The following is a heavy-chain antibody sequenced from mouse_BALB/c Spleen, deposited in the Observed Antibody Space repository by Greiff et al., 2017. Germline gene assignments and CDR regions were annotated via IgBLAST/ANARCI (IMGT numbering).Heavy chain of an antibody. CDR2: INPSSGYT. CDR1: GYTFTSYT. Sequence: QVQLQQSGAELARPGASVKMSCKASGYTFTSYTMHWVKQRPGQGLEWIGYINPSSGYTNYNQKFKDKATLTADKSSSTAYMQLSSLTSEDSAVYYCAREGYLTGAMDYWGQGTSVTVSS. D-gene: IGHD5-1*01. CDR3: AREGYLTGAMDY. V-gene: IGHV1-4*01. J-gene: IGHJ4*01.